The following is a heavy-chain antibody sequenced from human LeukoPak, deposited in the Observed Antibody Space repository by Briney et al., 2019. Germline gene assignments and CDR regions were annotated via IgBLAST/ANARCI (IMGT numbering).Heavy chain of an antibody. V-gene: IGHV3-21*01. Sequence: GGSLRLSCAASGFTFSSNSMNWVRQAPGKGLEWVSSISTSSSYIYYADSVKGRFIISRDNAKKSLYLQMNSLRAEDTAVYYCWCWDYGYLTADYWGQGTLVTVSS. J-gene: IGHJ4*02. D-gene: IGHD4/OR15-4a*01. CDR1: GFTFSSNS. CDR3: WCWDYGYLTADY. CDR2: ISTSSSYI.